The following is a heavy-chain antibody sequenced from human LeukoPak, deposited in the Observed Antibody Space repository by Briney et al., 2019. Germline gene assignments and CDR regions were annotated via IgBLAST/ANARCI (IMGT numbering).Heavy chain of an antibody. J-gene: IGHJ6*03. CDR1: GFTFSSYA. CDR3: AKDGGKWQQLVKGYYYYYMDV. V-gene: IGHV3-23*01. CDR2: ISNSGSTI. Sequence: GGSLRLSCAASGFTFSSYAMSWVRQAPGKGLEWVSYISNSGSTIHYADSVKGRFTISRDNSKNTLYLQMNSLRAEDTAVYYCAKDGGKWQQLVKGYYYYYMDVWGKGTTVTVSS. D-gene: IGHD6-13*01.